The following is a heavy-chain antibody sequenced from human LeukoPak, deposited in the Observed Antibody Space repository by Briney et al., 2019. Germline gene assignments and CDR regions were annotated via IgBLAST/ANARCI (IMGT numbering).Heavy chain of an antibody. J-gene: IGHJ4*02. CDR3: TRGSSWYDY. CDR1: NGSISGNNW. Sequence: PSETLSLTCAVSNGSISGNNWWSWVRQPPRKGLEWIGEIYHSGSTNYNPSLKSRVTMSVDTSKNQFSLKLSSVTAADTAVYYCTRGSSWYDYWGQGTLVSVSS. V-gene: IGHV4-4*02. CDR2: IYHSGST. D-gene: IGHD6-13*01.